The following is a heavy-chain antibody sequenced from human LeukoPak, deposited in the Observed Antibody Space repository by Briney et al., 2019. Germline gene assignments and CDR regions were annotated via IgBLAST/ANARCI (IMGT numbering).Heavy chain of an antibody. CDR1: GFTFSSYA. V-gene: IGHV3-23*01. J-gene: IGHJ5*02. Sequence: GGSLRLSCEASGFTFSSYAMSWVRQAPGKGLEWVSAISGSGGSTYYADSVKGRFTISRDNSKNTLYLQMNSLRAEDTAVYYCAKDGTAVAGRGYNWFDPWGQGTLVTVSS. D-gene: IGHD6-19*01. CDR2: ISGSGGST. CDR3: AKDGTAVAGRGYNWFDP.